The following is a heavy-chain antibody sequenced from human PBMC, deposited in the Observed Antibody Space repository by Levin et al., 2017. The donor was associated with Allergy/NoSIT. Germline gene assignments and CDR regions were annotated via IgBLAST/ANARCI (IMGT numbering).Heavy chain of an antibody. D-gene: IGHD2-8*02. V-gene: IGHV3-7*01. Sequence: GGSLRLSCAASGFTFSSYWMSWVRQAPGKGLEWVANIKQDGSEKYYVDSVKGRFTISRDNAKNSLYLQMNSLRAEDTAVYYCARVSAGGFNDYYYYGMDVWGQGTTVTVSS. J-gene: IGHJ6*02. CDR2: IKQDGSEK. CDR3: ARVSAGGFNDYYYYGMDV. CDR1: GFTFSSYW.